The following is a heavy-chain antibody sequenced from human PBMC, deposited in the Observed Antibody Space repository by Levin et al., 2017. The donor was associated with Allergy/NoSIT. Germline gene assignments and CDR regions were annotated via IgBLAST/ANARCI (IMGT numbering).Heavy chain of an antibody. CDR1: GFTFSSYA. V-gene: IGHV3-23*01. CDR2: ISGSGGST. Sequence: GESLKISCAASGFTFSSYAMSWVRQAPGKGLEWVSAISGSGGSTYYADSVKGRFTISRDNSKNTLYLQMNSLRAEDTAVYYCARDRDIVVVPAAIGGYWGQGTLVTVSS. D-gene: IGHD2-2*01. CDR3: ARDRDIVVVPAAIGGY. J-gene: IGHJ4*02.